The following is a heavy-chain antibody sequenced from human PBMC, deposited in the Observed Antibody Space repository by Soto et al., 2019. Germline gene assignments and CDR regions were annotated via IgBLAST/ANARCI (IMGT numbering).Heavy chain of an antibody. J-gene: IGHJ6*02. CDR1: GFTFSSYS. V-gene: IGHV3-21*01. CDR2: ISSSSSYI. CDR3: ARDRMTDYGDSHYGMDV. D-gene: IGHD4-17*01. Sequence: EVQLVESGGGLVKPGGSLRLSCAASGFTFSSYSMNWVRQAPGKGLEWVSSISSSSSYIYYADSVKGRFTISRDNAKNSLYLQMNSLRAEDTAVYYCARDRMTDYGDSHYGMDVWGQGTTVTVSS.